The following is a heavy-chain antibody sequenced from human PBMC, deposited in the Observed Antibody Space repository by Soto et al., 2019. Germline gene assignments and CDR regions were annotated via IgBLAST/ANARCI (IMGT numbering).Heavy chain of an antibody. CDR3: ARKDKSGYFNWFDP. V-gene: IGHV5-51*01. CDR1: GYRFTSYW. J-gene: IGHJ5*02. CDR2: IFPSDSDT. Sequence: GQPQQISCRTSGYRFTSYWIAWVRQMPGKGLEWMGIIFPSDSDTRYSPSFQGQVTISADRSTSTVFLQWASLKASDTAVYFCARKDKSGYFNWFDPWGQGTLVTVSS. D-gene: IGHD3-22*01.